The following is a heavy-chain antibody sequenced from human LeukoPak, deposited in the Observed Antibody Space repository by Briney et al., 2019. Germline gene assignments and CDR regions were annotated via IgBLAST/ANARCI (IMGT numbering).Heavy chain of an antibody. J-gene: IGHJ4*02. V-gene: IGHV3-23*01. CDR1: GFTFSSFA. CDR3: AKDQGRGLGSYSWGNFDY. CDR2: ISSSASSR. D-gene: IGHD3-10*01. Sequence: GGSLRLSCAASGFTFSSFAMSWVRQAPGKGLEWVSAISSSASSRPYADSVKGRFTISRDNSKSTLYLEMNSLRAEDTAVYYCAKDQGRGLGSYSWGNFDYWGQGTLVTVSS.